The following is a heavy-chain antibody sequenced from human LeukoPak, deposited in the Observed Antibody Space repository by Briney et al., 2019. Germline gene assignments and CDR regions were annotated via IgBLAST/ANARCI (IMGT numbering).Heavy chain of an antibody. Sequence: PGGSLRLSCAASGFTSSNYALHWVRQAPGKGLEWVTVILHDGSNKYADSVKGRFTISRDNSKNTLYLQMNSLRPEDTAVYYCARGLMLRGVADYWGQGTLVTVSS. D-gene: IGHD3-10*01. CDR2: ILHDGSNK. V-gene: IGHV3-30*04. J-gene: IGHJ4*02. CDR3: ARGLMLRGVADY. CDR1: GFTSSNYA.